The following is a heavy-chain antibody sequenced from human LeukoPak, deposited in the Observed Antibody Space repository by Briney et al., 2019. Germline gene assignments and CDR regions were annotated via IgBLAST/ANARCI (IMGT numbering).Heavy chain of an antibody. D-gene: IGHD3-22*01. J-gene: IGHJ3*02. Sequence: SETLSLTCTASGGFFSSYYWSWIRQPPGKGLEWIGYIYYSGSTNYNPSLKSRVTISVDTSKNQFFLKLSSVTAPDQAVYYGVGLSYYYDISGYPTGAFDIWGQGTMVTVSS. CDR3: VGLSYYYDISGYPTGAFDI. CDR1: GGFFSSYY. CDR2: IYYSGST. V-gene: IGHV4-59*08.